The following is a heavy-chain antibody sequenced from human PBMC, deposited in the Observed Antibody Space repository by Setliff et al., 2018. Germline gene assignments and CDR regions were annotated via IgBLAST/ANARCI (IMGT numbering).Heavy chain of an antibody. CDR1: GFIFKNYI. CDR3: FGAGTCSY. J-gene: IGHJ4*02. V-gene: IGHV3-21*01. CDR2: ISSSSSYI. D-gene: IGHD3-10*01. Sequence: AGGSLRLSCAASGFIFKNYIMTWVRQAPGKGLEWVSSISSSSSYIYYADSVKGRFTISRDNAKNSLSLQMNNLRTEDTAVYYCFGAGTCSYWGQGTLVTVSS.